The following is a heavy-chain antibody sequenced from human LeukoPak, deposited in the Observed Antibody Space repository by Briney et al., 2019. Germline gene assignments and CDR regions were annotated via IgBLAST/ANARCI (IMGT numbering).Heavy chain of an antibody. D-gene: IGHD1-1*01. CDR2: IYYSGST. CDR1: GGSISSYY. CDR3: AREVERLGGVGGILYYFDY. Sequence: SETLSLTCTVSGGSISSYYWSWIRQPPGKGLEWIGYIYYSGSTNYNPSLKSRVTISVDTSKNQFSLKLSSVTAADTAVYYCAREVERLGGVGGILYYFDYWGQGTLVTVSS. V-gene: IGHV4-59*01. J-gene: IGHJ4*02.